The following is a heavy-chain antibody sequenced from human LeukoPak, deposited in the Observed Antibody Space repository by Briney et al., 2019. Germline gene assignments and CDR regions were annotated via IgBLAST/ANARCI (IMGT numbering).Heavy chain of an antibody. J-gene: IGHJ5*02. CDR2: IYYSGST. V-gene: IGHV4-31*03. Sequence: NPSQTLSLTCTVSGGSISSGGYYWSWIRQHPGKGLEWIGYIYYSGSTYYNPSLKSRVTISVDTSKNQFSLKLNSLTAADTAVYYCARKESSIELGGWFDPWGQGILVTVSS. CDR3: ARKESSIELGGWFDP. CDR1: GGSISSGGYY. D-gene: IGHD2-2*01.